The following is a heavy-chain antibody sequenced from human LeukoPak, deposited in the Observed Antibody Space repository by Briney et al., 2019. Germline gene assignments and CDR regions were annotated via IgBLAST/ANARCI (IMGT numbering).Heavy chain of an antibody. CDR1: GYTFTSYY. Sequence: ASVKVSCKASGYTFTSYYMHWVRQAPGQGLEWMGWINPNSGGTNYAQKFQGRVTMTRDTSISTAYMELSRLRSDDTAVYYCARDKVVVAATPGLDYWGQGTLVTVSS. CDR2: INPNSGGT. V-gene: IGHV1-2*02. D-gene: IGHD2-15*01. CDR3: ARDKVVVAATPGLDY. J-gene: IGHJ4*02.